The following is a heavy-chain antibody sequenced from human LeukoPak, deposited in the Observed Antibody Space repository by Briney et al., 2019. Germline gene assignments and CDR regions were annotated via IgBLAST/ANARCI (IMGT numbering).Heavy chain of an antibody. CDR2: IIPIFGTA. J-gene: IGHJ4*02. Sequence: ASVKVSCKASGGTFSSYAISWVRQAPGQGLEWMGGIIPIFGTANYAQKFQGRVTVTADGSTSTAYMELSSLRSEDTAVYYCARDGPLSSCSGGSCSLDYWGQGTLVTVSS. CDR1: GGTFSSYA. V-gene: IGHV1-69*13. CDR3: ARDGPLSSCSGGSCSLDY. D-gene: IGHD2-15*01.